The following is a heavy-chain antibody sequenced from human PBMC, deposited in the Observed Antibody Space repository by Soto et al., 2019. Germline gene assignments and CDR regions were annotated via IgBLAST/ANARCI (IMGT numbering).Heavy chain of an antibody. CDR2: MSHSGST. Sequence: QLQLQESGPALVRPSETLSLNCVVSGGSTSSTIHYWGWIRQPPGKGLEWIGSMSHSGSTHYNPSLKSRVNIAADKSKNSFSLNLTTMTPADTAVYFCARHIDYNILTGYFDWGQGTLVTVSS. CDR3: ARHIDYNILTGYFD. CDR1: GGSTSSTIHY. V-gene: IGHV4-39*01. J-gene: IGHJ4*02. D-gene: IGHD3-9*01.